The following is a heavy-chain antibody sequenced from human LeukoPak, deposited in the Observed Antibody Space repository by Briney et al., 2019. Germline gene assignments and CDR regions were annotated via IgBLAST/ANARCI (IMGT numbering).Heavy chain of an antibody. D-gene: IGHD6-19*01. Sequence: EASVKVSCKASGYTFTSYGISWVRQAPGQGLEWMGWINPNSGGTNYAQKFQGRVTMTRDTSISTAYMELSRLRSDDTAVYYCASPYSSEGHNWFDPWGQGTLVTVSS. CDR2: INPNSGGT. CDR3: ASPYSSEGHNWFDP. CDR1: GYTFTSYG. V-gene: IGHV1-2*02. J-gene: IGHJ5*02.